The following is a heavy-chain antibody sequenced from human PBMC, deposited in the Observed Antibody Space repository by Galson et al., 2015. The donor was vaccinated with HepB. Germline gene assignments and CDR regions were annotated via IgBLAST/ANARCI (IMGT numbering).Heavy chain of an antibody. Sequence: SLRLSCAASKSTFSSYGMHWVRQAPGKGLEWVAVIWFDESNIFYADSVKGRFTISRDNSKNTLYLQMDSLRVEDTAVYFCARFWSRYSSRDAFDLWGPGTMVTVSS. CDR3: ARFWSRYSSRDAFDL. CDR1: KSTFSSYG. CDR2: IWFDESNI. V-gene: IGHV3-33*01. D-gene: IGHD3-3*01. J-gene: IGHJ3*01.